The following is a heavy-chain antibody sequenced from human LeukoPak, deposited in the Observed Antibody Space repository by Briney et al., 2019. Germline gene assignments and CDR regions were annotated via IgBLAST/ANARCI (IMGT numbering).Heavy chain of an antibody. J-gene: IGHJ6*03. Sequence: PGGSLRLSCAASGFTFSSYWMSWVRQAPGKGLEWVANIKQDGGEKYYVDSVKGRFTISRDNAKNSLYLQMNSLRAEDTAVYYCARARDSSGYYQLYYYYYYMDVWGKGTTVTISS. V-gene: IGHV3-7*01. CDR1: GFTFSSYW. CDR3: ARARDSSGYYQLYYYYYYMDV. CDR2: IKQDGGEK. D-gene: IGHD3-22*01.